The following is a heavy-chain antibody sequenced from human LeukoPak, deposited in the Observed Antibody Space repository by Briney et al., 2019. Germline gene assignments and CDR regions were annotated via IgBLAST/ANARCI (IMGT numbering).Heavy chain of an antibody. CDR2: ISGSGGST. J-gene: IGHJ4*02. D-gene: IGHD1-7*01. V-gene: IGHV3-23*01. Sequence: QAGGSLRLXCAASGFTFSSYAMSWVRQAPGKGLEWVSAISGSGGSTYYADSVEGRFTISRDNSKNTLYLQMNSLRAEDTAVYYCAKSMVLELPFYFNYWGQGTLVTVSS. CDR3: AKSMVLELPFYFNY. CDR1: GFTFSSYA.